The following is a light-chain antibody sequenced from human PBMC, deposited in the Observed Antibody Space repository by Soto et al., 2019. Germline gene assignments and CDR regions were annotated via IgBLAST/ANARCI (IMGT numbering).Light chain of an antibody. CDR1: RSVSSRY. Sequence: EIVLTQSPGTLSLSPGERATLSCRASRSVSSRYLAWYQQKPGQAPRLLIYGAASRATGIPDRFSGSGSGTDFTLTISRLEPEDFAVYYCQQYGSSPTTFGPGTKVDIK. CDR3: QQYGSSPTT. J-gene: IGKJ3*01. V-gene: IGKV3-20*01. CDR2: GAA.